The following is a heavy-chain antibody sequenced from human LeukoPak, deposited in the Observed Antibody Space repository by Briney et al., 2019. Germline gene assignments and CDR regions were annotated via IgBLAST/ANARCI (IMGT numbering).Heavy chain of an antibody. Sequence: GGSLRLSCAASGFTFSNAWMSWVRQAPGKGLEWVGRIKSKTDGGTTDYAAPVKDRFTISRDDSKNTLYLQMNSLKTEDTAVYYCTGYCSSTSCLNWDQGTLVTVSS. CDR3: TGYCSSTSCLN. CDR1: GFTFSNAW. V-gene: IGHV3-15*01. J-gene: IGHJ4*02. CDR2: IKSKTDGGTT. D-gene: IGHD2-2*01.